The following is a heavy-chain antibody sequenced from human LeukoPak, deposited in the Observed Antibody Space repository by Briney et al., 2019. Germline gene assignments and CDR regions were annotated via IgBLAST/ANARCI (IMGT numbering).Heavy chain of an antibody. CDR3: ARNGVDIVLMVYAKLDDYYGMDV. CDR2: INPSGGST. Sequence: ASVKVSCKASGYTFTSYYMHWVRQAPGQGLEWMGIINPSGGSTSYAQKFQGRVTMTRDTSTSTVYMELSSLRSEDTAVYYCARNGVDIVLMVYAKLDDYYGMDVWGQGTTVTVS. J-gene: IGHJ6*02. V-gene: IGHV1-46*01. CDR1: GYTFTSYY. D-gene: IGHD2-8*01.